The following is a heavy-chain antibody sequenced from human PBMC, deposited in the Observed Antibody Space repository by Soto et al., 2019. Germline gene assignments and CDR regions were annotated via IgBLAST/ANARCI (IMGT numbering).Heavy chain of an antibody. V-gene: IGHV1-2*04. CDR1: GYTFTGYY. CDR2: INPNSGGT. Sequence: ASVKVSCKASGYTFTGYYMHWVRQAPGQGLEWMGWINPNSGGTNYAQKFQGWATMTRDTSISTAYMELSRLRSDDTAVYYCARAASIDKIRMDVWGQGTTVTVSS. CDR3: ARAASIDKIRMDV. J-gene: IGHJ6*02. D-gene: IGHD2-15*01.